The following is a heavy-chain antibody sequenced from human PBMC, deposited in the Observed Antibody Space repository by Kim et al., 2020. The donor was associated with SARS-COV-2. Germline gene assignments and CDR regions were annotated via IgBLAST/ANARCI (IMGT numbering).Heavy chain of an antibody. CDR2: VSYSGDST. V-gene: IGHV3-23*01. J-gene: IGHJ4*02. CDR1: GFTFSGCA. CDR3: AKARGARPSVYYFDY. Sequence: GGSLRLSCAASGFTFSGCAMSWVRQAPGKGLEWVSGVSYSGDSTYYADSVKGRFTISRDTSKNTLYLQVNSLRAEDTAVYYCAKARGARPSVYYFDYWGQGILVTVSS. D-gene: IGHD6-6*01.